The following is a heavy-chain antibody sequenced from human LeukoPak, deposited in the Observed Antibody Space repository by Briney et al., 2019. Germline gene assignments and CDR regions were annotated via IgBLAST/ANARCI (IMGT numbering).Heavy chain of an antibody. CDR2: IYYSGST. J-gene: IGHJ4*02. CDR3: ARRSPVALDY. CDR1: GGSISSYY. Sequence: SETLSLTCTVSGGSISSYYWSWIRQPPGKGLEWIGYIYYSGSTNYNPSLKSRVTISVDTSKSQFSLKLSSVTAADTAVYYCARRSPVALDYWGQGTLVTVSS. D-gene: IGHD6-19*01. V-gene: IGHV4-59*08.